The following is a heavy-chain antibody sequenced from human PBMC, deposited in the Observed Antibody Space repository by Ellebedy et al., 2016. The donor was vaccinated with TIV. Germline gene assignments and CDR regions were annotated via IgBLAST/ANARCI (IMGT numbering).Heavy chain of an antibody. CDR1: GYTLTELS. V-gene: IGHV1-24*01. J-gene: IGHJ4*02. Sequence: ASVKVSCXVSGYTLTELSMHWVRQAPGKGLEWMGGFDPEDGETIYAQKFQGRVTMTEDTSTDTAYMELSSLRSEDTAVYYCARTSGELTPFDYWGQGTLVTVSS. CDR3: ARTSGELTPFDY. D-gene: IGHD3-10*01. CDR2: FDPEDGET.